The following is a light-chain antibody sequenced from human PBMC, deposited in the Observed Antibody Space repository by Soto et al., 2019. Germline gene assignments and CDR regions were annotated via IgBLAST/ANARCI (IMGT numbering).Light chain of an antibody. V-gene: IGKV1-5*03. CDR3: QQYHTYPLT. CDR2: KAS. Sequence: DIKMTQTPSTLSASVGDRVTITCRASQSISTWLAWYQQKPGKAPKLLIYKASSLEGGVPSRFGGSGSGTLFNITISSLHPDDFATYYCQQYHTYPLTFGGGTTVDIK. J-gene: IGKJ4*01. CDR1: QSISTW.